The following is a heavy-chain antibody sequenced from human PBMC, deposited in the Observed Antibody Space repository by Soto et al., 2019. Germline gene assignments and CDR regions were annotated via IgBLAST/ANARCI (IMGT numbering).Heavy chain of an antibody. J-gene: IGHJ4*02. CDR1: GFAFDAYW. D-gene: IGHD6-13*01. Sequence: EVHLVEAGGGLVQPGGSLRLSCVASGFAFDAYWMHWVRQVPGEGPVWVSRIDYYGTTTTYADSVKGRFTISRDNAKNTLYLQMNSLRAEDTGIYYWTRGPRPSSAGTGAYWGQGTLVTVSS. CDR3: TRGPRPSSAGTGAY. V-gene: IGHV3-74*01. CDR2: IDYYGTTT.